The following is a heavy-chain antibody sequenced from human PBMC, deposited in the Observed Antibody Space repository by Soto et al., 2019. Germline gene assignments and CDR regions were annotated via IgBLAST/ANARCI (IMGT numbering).Heavy chain of an antibody. CDR2: VKSRGDGGTA. Sequence: PGGSLRLSCTASGFSFTRAWMSWVRQAPGKGLEWVGRVKSRGDGGTAVSAAPVKDRFTVSRDDSKNILYLHMNSLQIEDTAVYYCTTDKGNGDKANYRGRGTLVTVSS. CDR1: GFSFTRAW. CDR3: TTDKGNGDKANY. J-gene: IGHJ4*02. V-gene: IGHV3-15*05. D-gene: IGHD4-17*01.